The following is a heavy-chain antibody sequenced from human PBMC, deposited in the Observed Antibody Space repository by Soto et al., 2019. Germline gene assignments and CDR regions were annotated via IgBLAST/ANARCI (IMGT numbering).Heavy chain of an antibody. V-gene: IGHV4-59*08. D-gene: IGHD3-9*01. CDR3: ASVLRYFDWWVDY. J-gene: IGHJ4*02. CDR2: IYYSGST. Sequence: SETLSLTCTVSGCSISSYYWSWIRQPPGKGLEWIGYIYYSGSTYYNPSLKSRVTISVDTSKNQFSLKLSSVTAADTAVYYCASVLRYFDWWVDYWGQGTLVTVSS. CDR1: GCSISSYY.